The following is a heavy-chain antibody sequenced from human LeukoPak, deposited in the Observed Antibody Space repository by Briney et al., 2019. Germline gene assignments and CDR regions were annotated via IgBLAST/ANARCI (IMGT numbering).Heavy chain of an antibody. CDR1: GXSFTSYC. Sequence: PGESLKISFKGSGXSFTSYCIGWVRQMPGKGLEWMGIIYPGESDTRYSPSFQGQVTISADKSMTTAYLQWSSLKASDTAMYYCARLGGDSSGYYYYYFDYWGQGTLVTVSS. D-gene: IGHD3-22*01. J-gene: IGHJ4*02. V-gene: IGHV5-51*01. CDR3: ARLGGDSSGYYYYYFDY. CDR2: IYPGESDT.